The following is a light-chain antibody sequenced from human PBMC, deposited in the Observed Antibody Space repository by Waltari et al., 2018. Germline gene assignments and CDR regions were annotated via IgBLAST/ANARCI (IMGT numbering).Light chain of an antibody. V-gene: IGLV3-27*01. CDR3: YSAADNIGV. CDR1: VLAKKY. CDR2: KDS. Sequence: SYELTQPSSVSVSPGQTARLTCSGDVLAKKYARWFQQKPGQAPGLVIYKDSERPSGIPERFSGSSSGTTVTLTISGAQVEDEADYYCYSAADNIGVFGGGTKLTVL. J-gene: IGLJ3*02.